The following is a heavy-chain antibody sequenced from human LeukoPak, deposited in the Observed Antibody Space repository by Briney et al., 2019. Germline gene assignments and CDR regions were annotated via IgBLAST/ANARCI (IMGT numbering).Heavy chain of an antibody. J-gene: IGHJ4*02. Sequence: GRSLRLSCATSGFTFSGYALHWVRQAPGKGLEWVSVISYDGSNKYYADSVKGRFTISRDNAKNTLYLQMNSLRAEDTAVYYCARESQRAFDYWGQGTLVTVSS. V-gene: IGHV3-30*14. CDR3: ARESQRAFDY. CDR2: ISYDGSNK. D-gene: IGHD1-1*01. CDR1: GFTFSGYA.